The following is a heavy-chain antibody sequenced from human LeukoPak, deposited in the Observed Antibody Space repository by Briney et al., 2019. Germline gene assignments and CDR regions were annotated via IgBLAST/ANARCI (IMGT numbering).Heavy chain of an antibody. J-gene: IGHJ4*02. V-gene: IGHV1-18*01. CDR2: ISAYNGNT. CDR1: GYTFTSYG. Sequence: ASVKVSCKASGYTFTSYGISWVRQAPGQGLEWMGWISAYNGNTNYAQKLQGRVTMTTDTSTSTAYMELRSLRSEDTAVYYCARDHYYDSSGDQNKDYFDYWGQGTLVTVSS. CDR3: ARDHYYDSSGDQNKDYFDY. D-gene: IGHD3-22*01.